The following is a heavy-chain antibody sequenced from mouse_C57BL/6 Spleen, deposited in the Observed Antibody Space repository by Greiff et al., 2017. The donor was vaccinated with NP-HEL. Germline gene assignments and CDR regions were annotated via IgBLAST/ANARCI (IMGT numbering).Heavy chain of an antibody. Sequence: QVQLQQPGAELVMPGASVKLSCKASGYTFPSYWLHWVKQRPGQGLEWIGEIDPSDSYTNYNQKFKGKSTLTVDKSSSTAYMQLSSLTSEDSAVYYCAKEDDGYSFAYWGQGTLVTVSA. CDR1: GYTFPSYW. CDR3: AKEDDGYSFAY. V-gene: IGHV1-69*01. CDR2: IDPSDSYT. J-gene: IGHJ3*01. D-gene: IGHD2-3*01.